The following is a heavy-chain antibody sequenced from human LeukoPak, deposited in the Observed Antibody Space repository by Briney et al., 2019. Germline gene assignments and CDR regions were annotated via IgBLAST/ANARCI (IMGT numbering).Heavy chain of an antibody. CDR2: LYSDGNT. Sequence: PGGSLRLSRAASGFTVITNDITWVRQAPGKGLEWVSDLYSDGNTKYADSVQGRFTISRDNSKNTLYLEMNSLSPDDTAVYYCARGVEPLAANTLAYWGQGTLVTVSS. V-gene: IGHV3-53*01. CDR3: ARGVEPLAANTLAY. CDR1: GFTVITND. D-gene: IGHD1-14*01. J-gene: IGHJ4*02.